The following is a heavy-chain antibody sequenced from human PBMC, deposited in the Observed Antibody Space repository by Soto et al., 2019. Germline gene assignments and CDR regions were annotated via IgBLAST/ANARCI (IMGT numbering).Heavy chain of an antibody. J-gene: IGHJ4*02. Sequence: SETLSLTCTVSGGSISSSSCYWGWIRQPPGKGLEWIGGIYYSGSTYYNPSLKSRVTISVDTSKNQFSLKLSSVTAADTAVYYCASPRIGNYYDSTGYYYWGQGTLVTVSS. CDR2: IYYSGST. D-gene: IGHD3-22*01. CDR1: GGSISSSSCY. CDR3: ASPRIGNYYDSTGYYY. V-gene: IGHV4-39*01.